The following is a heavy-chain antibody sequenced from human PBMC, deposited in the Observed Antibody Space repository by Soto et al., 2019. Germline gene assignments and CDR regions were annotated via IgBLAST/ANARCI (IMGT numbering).Heavy chain of an antibody. Sequence: DAVKVSCKASGYTFTSYGISWVRQAPGQGLEWMGWISAYNGNTNYAQKLQDRVTMSTDTSTSTAYMAMMSMSSDDPHVYYCALSYAIRDLDYFDYWAQGKQVTVS. CDR2: ISAYNGNT. D-gene: IGHD3-16*02. V-gene: IGHV1-18*01. CDR3: ALSYAIRDLDYFDY. J-gene: IGHJ4*02. CDR1: GYTFTSYG.